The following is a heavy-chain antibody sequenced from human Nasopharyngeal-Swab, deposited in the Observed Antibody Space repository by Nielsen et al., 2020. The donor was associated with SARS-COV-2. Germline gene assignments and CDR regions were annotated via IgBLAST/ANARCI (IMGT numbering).Heavy chain of an antibody. CDR2: ISYDGSNK. D-gene: IGHD6-13*01. CDR3: AKELSSSWWY. J-gene: IGHJ4*02. V-gene: IGHV3-30-3*01. CDR1: GFTFSSYA. Sequence: GESLKISCAASGFTFSSYAMHWVRQAPGKGLEWVAVISYDGSNKYYADSVKGRFTISRDNSKNTLYLQMNSLRAEDTAVYYCAKELSSSWWYWGQGTLVTVSS.